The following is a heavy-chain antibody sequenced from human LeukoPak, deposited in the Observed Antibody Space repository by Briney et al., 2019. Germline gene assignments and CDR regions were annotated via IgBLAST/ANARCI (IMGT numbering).Heavy chain of an antibody. Sequence: GGSLRLSCAASGFTFSSYGMHWVRQAPGKGLEWVAVIWYDGSNKYYADSVKGRFTISRDNSKNTLYLQMNSLRAEDTAVYYCARGAYCSGSRCPGAFDIWGQGTMVTVSS. CDR1: GFTFSSYG. CDR3: ARGAYCSGSRCPGAFDI. D-gene: IGHD2-15*01. J-gene: IGHJ3*02. V-gene: IGHV3-33*01. CDR2: IWYDGSNK.